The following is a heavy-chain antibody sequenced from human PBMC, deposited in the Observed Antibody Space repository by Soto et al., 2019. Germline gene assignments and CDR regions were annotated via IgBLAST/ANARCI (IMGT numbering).Heavy chain of an antibody. D-gene: IGHD3-3*01. V-gene: IGHV5-10-1*01. J-gene: IGHJ5*02. Sequence: PGESLKISCKGSGYSFTSYWISWVRQMPGKGLEWMGRIDPSDSYTNYSPSFQGHVTISADKSISTAYLQWSSLKASDTAMYYCARQSGLRFLEWSQGFDPWGQGTLVTVSS. CDR2: IDPSDSYT. CDR1: GYSFTSYW. CDR3: ARQSGLRFLEWSQGFDP.